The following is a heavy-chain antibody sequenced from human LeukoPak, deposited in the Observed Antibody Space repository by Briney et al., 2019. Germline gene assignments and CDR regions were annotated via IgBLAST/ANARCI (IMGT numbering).Heavy chain of an antibody. CDR2: IYYSGST. CDR3: ARLGFDILTGYYRGFDY. D-gene: IGHD3-9*01. CDR1: GGSISSYY. Sequence: SETLSLTCTVSGGSISSYYWSWIRQPPGKGLEWIGYIYYSGSTNYNPSLKSRVTISVDTSKNQFSLKLSSVTAADTAMYYCARLGFDILTGYYRGFDYWGQGTLVTVSS. V-gene: IGHV4-59*08. J-gene: IGHJ4*02.